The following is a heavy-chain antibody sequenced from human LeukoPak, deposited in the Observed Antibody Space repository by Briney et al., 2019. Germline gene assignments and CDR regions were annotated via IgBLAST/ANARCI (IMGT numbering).Heavy chain of an antibody. CDR3: ARQATSDSYYCCGMDV. V-gene: IGHV3-30*03. Sequence: GRSLRLSCAASGFTFGSYGMHWVRQAPGKGLEGVAVISYDGSNKYYADSVKGRFTISRDNAKNSLYLQMNGLRDEDTAVYYCARQATSDSYYCCGMDVWGQGTTVTVSS. J-gene: IGHJ6*02. CDR2: ISYDGSNK. CDR1: GFTFGSYG.